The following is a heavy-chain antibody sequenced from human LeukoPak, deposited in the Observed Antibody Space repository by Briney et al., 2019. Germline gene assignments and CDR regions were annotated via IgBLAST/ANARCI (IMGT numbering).Heavy chain of an antibody. CDR2: NSGIGDN. V-gene: IGHV4-59*10. J-gene: IGHJ6*03. D-gene: IGHD1-26*01. CDR1: GDSINSYY. CDR3: ARVGAGITSFYIHYMVG. Sequence: PSETLSLTCAVYGDSINSYYYRWSWNRPPAGKGLEWVGRNSGIGDNNPTPTSKSRVTIATYKTQNHFSLRLTSVTAADTAVYYCARVGAGITSFYIHYMVGWVKGTTVTVCS.